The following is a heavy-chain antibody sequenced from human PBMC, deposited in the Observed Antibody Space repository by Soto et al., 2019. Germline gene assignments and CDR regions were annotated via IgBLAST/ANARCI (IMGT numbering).Heavy chain of an antibody. CDR3: GRDLYQSVFYYGMDV. D-gene: IGHD2-2*01. J-gene: IGHJ6*02. CDR2: ISTYNGNT. CDR1: GYTFTSCG. Sequence: QVQVMQSGAEVKKPGASVKVSCEASGYTFTSCGISWVRQAPGQGLEWMGWISTYNGNTNYAQKLQGRVTMTTDTSTSTAYMELRSLRSDDTAVYYCGRDLYQSVFYYGMDVWGQGTTVTVSS. V-gene: IGHV1-18*01.